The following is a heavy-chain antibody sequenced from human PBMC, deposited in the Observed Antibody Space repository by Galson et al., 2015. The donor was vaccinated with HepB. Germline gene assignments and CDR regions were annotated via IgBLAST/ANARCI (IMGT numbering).Heavy chain of an antibody. CDR1: GFTFGDYA. J-gene: IGHJ3*02. V-gene: IGHV3-49*03. CDR3: ARKVDTAKGDAFDI. D-gene: IGHD5-18*01. CDR2: IRSKAYGGTT. Sequence: SLRLSCAASGFTFGDYAMSWFRQAPGKGLEWVGFIRSKAYGGTTEYAASVKGRFTISRDDSKSIAYLQVNSLKASDTAMYYCARKVDTAKGDAFDIWGQGTMVTVSS.